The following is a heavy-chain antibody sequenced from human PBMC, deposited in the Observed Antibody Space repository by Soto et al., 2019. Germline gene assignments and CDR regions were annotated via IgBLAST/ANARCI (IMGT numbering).Heavy chain of an antibody. CDR2: IYYSGST. D-gene: IGHD6-19*01. V-gene: IGHV4-39*01. Sequence: PSETLSLTCTVSGGSISSSSYYWGWIRQPPGKGLEWIGSIYYSGSTYYNPSLKSRVTISVDTSKNQFSLKLSSVTAADTAVYYCARHGGSGWSRYFDYWGQGTLVTVSS. J-gene: IGHJ4*02. CDR1: GGSISSSSYY. CDR3: ARHGGSGWSRYFDY.